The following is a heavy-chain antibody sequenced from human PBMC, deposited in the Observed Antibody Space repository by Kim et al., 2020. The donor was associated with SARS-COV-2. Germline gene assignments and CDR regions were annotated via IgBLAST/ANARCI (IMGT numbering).Heavy chain of an antibody. V-gene: IGHV3-48*03. D-gene: IGHD4-4*01. CDR3: ARGPNYSPFDY. CDR2: IIGSGTTI. CDR1: GFTFSSYE. J-gene: IGHJ4*02. Sequence: GGSLRLSCAASGFTFSSYEMNWVRQAPGKGLEWVSYIIGSGTTIYYADSVRGRFTISRDNDKNSLYLQMNSLRAEDTAVYYCARGPNYSPFDYWGQDTLV.